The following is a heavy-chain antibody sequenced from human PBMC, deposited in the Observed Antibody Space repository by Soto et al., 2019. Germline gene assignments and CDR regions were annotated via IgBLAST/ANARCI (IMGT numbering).Heavy chain of an antibody. D-gene: IGHD5-12*01. CDR1: GFTFSSYW. CDR2: IKQDGSEK. Sequence: PGGSLRLSCAASGFTFSSYWMSWVRQAPGKGLEWVANIKQDGSEKYYVDSVKGRFTISRDNAKNSLYLQMNSLRSDDTAVYYCARVGYSGYDLRDRYNWFDPWGQGTLVTVSS. V-gene: IGHV3-7*03. CDR3: ARVGYSGYDLRDRYNWFDP. J-gene: IGHJ5*02.